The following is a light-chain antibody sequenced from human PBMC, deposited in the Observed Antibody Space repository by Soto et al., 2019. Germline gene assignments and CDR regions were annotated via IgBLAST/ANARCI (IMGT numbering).Light chain of an antibody. Sequence: QSALTQPPSASGSPGQSVTISCTGTSSDVGGYDFVSWYQQHPGKAPKLILYEVANRPSGVPDRSSGSKSGNTASLTVSGLQAEDEADYYCSSYAGSNNLFGGGTKLTVL. CDR3: SSYAGSNNL. J-gene: IGLJ2*01. CDR2: EVA. CDR1: SSDVGGYDF. V-gene: IGLV2-8*01.